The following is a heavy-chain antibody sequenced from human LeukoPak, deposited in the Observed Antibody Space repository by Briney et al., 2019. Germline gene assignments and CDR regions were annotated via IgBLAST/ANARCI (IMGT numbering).Heavy chain of an antibody. CDR2: INHRGST. V-gene: IGHV4-34*01. CDR3: ARELRYCSSTSCTTDLGAFDI. CDR1: GGSFSGYY. D-gene: IGHD2-2*01. Sequence: SETLSLACAVYGGSFSGYYWSGIRQPPGKGLEWIGEINHRGSTNYNPSLKSRLTISVDTSKNPFSLKLSSVTAADTAVYYCARELRYCSSTSCTTDLGAFDIWGQGTMVTVSS. J-gene: IGHJ3*02.